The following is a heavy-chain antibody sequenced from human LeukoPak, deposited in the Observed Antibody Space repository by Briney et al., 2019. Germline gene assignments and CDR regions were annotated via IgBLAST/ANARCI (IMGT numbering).Heavy chain of an antibody. J-gene: IGHJ3*02. CDR1: SYSISSHYY. V-gene: IGHV4-38-2*02. CDR2: INHSGST. D-gene: IGHD3-22*01. Sequence: PSETLSLTCTVSSYSISSHYYWGWIRQPPGKGLEWIGEINHSGSTNYNPSLKSRVTISVDTSKNQFSLKLSSVTAADTAVYYCARKHYYDSSGYYYVDAFDIWGQGTMVTVSS. CDR3: ARKHYYDSSGYYYVDAFDI.